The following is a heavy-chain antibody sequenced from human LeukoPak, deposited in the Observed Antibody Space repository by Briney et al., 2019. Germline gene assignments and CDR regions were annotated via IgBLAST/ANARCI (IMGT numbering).Heavy chain of an antibody. CDR3: ARGAWNYYGSGSYYNFDY. CDR1: GFTFSSYD. CDR2: IGTAGDT. D-gene: IGHD3-10*01. J-gene: IGHJ4*02. V-gene: IGHV3-13*04. Sequence: PGGSLRLSCAASGFTFSSYDMHWVRQATGKGLEWVSAIGTAGDTYYPGSVKGRFTISRGNAKNSLYLQMNSLRAGDTAVYYCARGAWNYYGSGSYYNFDYWGQGTLVTVSS.